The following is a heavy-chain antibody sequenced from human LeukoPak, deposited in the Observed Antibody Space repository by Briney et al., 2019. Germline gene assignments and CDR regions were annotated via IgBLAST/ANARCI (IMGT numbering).Heavy chain of an antibody. CDR1: GFTVRSNH. CDR3: VRRDSRWRLHY. CDR2: ISESGDTI. D-gene: IGHD6-13*01. Sequence: PGGSLRLSCLVSGFTVRSNHRSWVRQAPGKGLEWVSYISESGDTIYYGDSVKGRFTISRDNAKNSLYLQMDSLGVEDTAVYYCVRRDSRWRLHYWGQGTLVTVSS. J-gene: IGHJ4*02. V-gene: IGHV3-48*03.